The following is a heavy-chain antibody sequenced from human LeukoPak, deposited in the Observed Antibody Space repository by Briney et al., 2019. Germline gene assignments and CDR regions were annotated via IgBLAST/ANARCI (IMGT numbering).Heavy chain of an antibody. CDR3: ARGFGDPLDYYYYMDV. CDR1: GFTFSSYW. D-gene: IGHD3-10*01. CDR2: IKQDGSEK. J-gene: IGHJ6*03. V-gene: IGHV3-7*01. Sequence: GGSLRLSCAASGFTFSSYWMSWVRQAPGKGLEWVANIKQDGSEKYYVDSVKGRFTISRDNAKNTLYLQMNSLRAEDTAVYFCARGFGDPLDYYYYMDVWGKGTTVTVSS.